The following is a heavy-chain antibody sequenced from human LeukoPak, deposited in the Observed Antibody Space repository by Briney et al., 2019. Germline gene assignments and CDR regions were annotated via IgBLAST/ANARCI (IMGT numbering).Heavy chain of an antibody. Sequence: SETLSLTCTVSGGSISSYYWSWIRQPAGKGLEWIGRIYTSGSTNYNPSLKSRVTMSVDTSKNQFSLKPSSVTAADTAVYYCARVERDRLRPSYFDLWGRGTLVTVSS. J-gene: IGHJ2*01. CDR1: GGSISSYY. CDR2: IYTSGST. V-gene: IGHV4-4*07. CDR3: ARVERDRLRPSYFDL. D-gene: IGHD4-17*01.